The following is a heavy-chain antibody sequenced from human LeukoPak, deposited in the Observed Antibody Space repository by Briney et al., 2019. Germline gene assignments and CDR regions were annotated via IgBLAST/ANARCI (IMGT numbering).Heavy chain of an antibody. CDR3: ITWRWFDP. CDR1: GFTFPNTW. J-gene: IGHJ5*02. V-gene: IGHV3-15*01. CDR2: IKSKADGGTA. Sequence: GGSLRLSCAASGFTFPNTWMSWVRQAPGKGLEWVGRIKSKADGGTADYAAPGKGRFTISRDDSQNTMYLQMNSLKTEDTAVYYCITWRWFDPWGQGTLVTVSS.